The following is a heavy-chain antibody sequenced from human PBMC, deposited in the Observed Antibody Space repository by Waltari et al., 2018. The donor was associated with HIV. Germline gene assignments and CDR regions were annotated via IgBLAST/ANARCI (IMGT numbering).Heavy chain of an antibody. CDR3: ARASHYIEFSTFDGDYYFDL. CDR1: GFSVRNHW. Sequence: VQLVESGGGSIKTGGSLRLSCAGSGFSVRNHWMDWVRQGPGKGLVWYARINRDGSTRNYEDSGKGRFVSSRDNSRNTVYLQLNSVKVEDTAVYFCARASHYIEFSTFDGDYYFDLWGRGTRVAVSS. D-gene: IGHD3-9*01. V-gene: IGHV3-74*01. CDR2: INRDGSTR. J-gene: IGHJ4*02.